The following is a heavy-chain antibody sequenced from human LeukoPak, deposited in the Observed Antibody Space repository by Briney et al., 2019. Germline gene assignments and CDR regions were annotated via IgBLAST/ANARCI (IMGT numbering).Heavy chain of an antibody. CDR1: GGSISSYY. Sequence: PSETLSLTCTISGGSISSYYWNWIRQPPGKGLEWIGYIHYSESSDYNPSLKSRVTMSLDTSKKQFSLKLNSVTAADTAVYYCARDTSISMVRGVILAGMDVWGQGTTVTVSS. J-gene: IGHJ6*02. CDR2: IHYSESS. CDR3: ARDTSISMVRGVILAGMDV. D-gene: IGHD3-10*01. V-gene: IGHV4-59*12.